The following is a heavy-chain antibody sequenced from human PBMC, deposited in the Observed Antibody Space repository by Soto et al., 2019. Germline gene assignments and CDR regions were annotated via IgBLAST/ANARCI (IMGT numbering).Heavy chain of an antibody. CDR2: IYHIGGA. J-gene: IGHJ4*02. CDR3: ASSFSVPGHFDY. V-gene: IGHV4-4*08. D-gene: IGHD2-2*01. Sequence: PSETLSLTCTASDGSINNYYWNWIRQPPGEGLEWIGYIYHIGGANSNPSLKSRVTISLDTSKRQFSLKLTSVTAADSAVYYCASSFSVPGHFDYWGPGSLVTVSS. CDR1: DGSINNYY.